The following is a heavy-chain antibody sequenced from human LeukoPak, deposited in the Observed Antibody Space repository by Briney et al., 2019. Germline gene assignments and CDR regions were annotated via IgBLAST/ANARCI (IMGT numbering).Heavy chain of an antibody. CDR2: ISYDGSNK. J-gene: IGHJ4*02. V-gene: IGHV3-30-3*01. Sequence: GGSLRLSCAASGFTFSSYAMHWVRQAPGKGLEWVAVISYDGSNKYYADSVKGRFTISRDNSKNTLYLQMNSLRAEDTAVYYCARATGVVYWGQGTLVTVSS. CDR1: GFTFSSYA. CDR3: ARATGVVY.